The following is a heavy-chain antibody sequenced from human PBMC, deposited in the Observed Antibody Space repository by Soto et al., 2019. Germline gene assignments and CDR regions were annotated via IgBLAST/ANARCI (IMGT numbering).Heavy chain of an antibody. J-gene: IGHJ4*02. CDR2: IDPSGGVT. V-gene: IGHV1-46*01. CDR1: GYTFTKFH. Sequence: ASVKVSCKASGYTFTKFHIHWVRQAPGQGLEWMGMIDPSGGVTRDAQRFQGRITMTSDTSTSSVYMELRGLTSEDTAVYYCARVAPGRRYCGSGSYQGFDFWGQATLVTVSS. CDR3: ARVAPGRRYCGSGSYQGFDF. D-gene: IGHD3-10*01.